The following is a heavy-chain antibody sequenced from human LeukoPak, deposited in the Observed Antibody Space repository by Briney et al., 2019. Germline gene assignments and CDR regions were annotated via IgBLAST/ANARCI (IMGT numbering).Heavy chain of an antibody. CDR1: GYTFTGYY. CDR3: ARGYDFWSGYRPYYFDY. D-gene: IGHD3-3*01. J-gene: IGHJ4*02. CDR2: INPNSGGT. Sequence: GASVKVSCKASGYTFTGYYMHWVRQAPGQGLEWRGWINPNSGGTNYAQKFQGRVTMTRDTSISTAYMELSRLRSDDTAVYYCARGYDFWSGYRPYYFDYWGQGTLVTVSS. V-gene: IGHV1-2*02.